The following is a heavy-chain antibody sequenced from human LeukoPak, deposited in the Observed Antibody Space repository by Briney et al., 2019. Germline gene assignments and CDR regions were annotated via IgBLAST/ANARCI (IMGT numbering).Heavy chain of an antibody. J-gene: IGHJ4*02. CDR3: AKDLGPPHYYDSSGYDSYFDY. CDR1: GFTFSSYA. CDR2: ISGSGGST. V-gene: IGHV3-23*01. D-gene: IGHD3-22*01. Sequence: GGSLRLSCAASGFTFSSYAMSWVRQAPGKGPEWVSAISGSGGSTYYADSVKGRFTISRDNSKNTLYLQMNSLRAEDTAVYYCAKDLGPPHYYDSSGYDSYFDYWGQGTLVTVSS.